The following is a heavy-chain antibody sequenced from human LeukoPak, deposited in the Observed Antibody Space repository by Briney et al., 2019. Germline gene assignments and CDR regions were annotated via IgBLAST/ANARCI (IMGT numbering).Heavy chain of an antibody. Sequence: SETLSLTCTVSDYSFSSAYYWGWIRQPPGQGLEWIGSIYHSGSTYYNPSLKSRVTISVDTSKNQFSLKLSSVTAADTPLYYCARGGGYCSGDSCYPSWFDPWGQGTLVTVSS. CDR2: IYHSGST. V-gene: IGHV4-38-2*02. D-gene: IGHD2-15*01. CDR1: DYSFSSAYY. J-gene: IGHJ5*02. CDR3: ARGGGYCSGDSCYPSWFDP.